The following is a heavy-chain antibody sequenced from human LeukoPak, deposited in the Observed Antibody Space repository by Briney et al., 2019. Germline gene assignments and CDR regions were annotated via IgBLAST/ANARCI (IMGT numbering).Heavy chain of an antibody. CDR1: GFTFSSYA. V-gene: IGHV3-23*01. CDR3: AKDLSSGWYIFDY. Sequence: GVSLRLSCAASGFTFSSYAMNWVGQAPGKGLEWVSTVTGSGGSTYYADSVKGRFTISRDNAKNTLYLQMNSLGAEDTAVYYCAKDLSSGWYIFDYWGQGTLVTVSS. J-gene: IGHJ4*02. D-gene: IGHD6-19*01. CDR2: VTGSGGST.